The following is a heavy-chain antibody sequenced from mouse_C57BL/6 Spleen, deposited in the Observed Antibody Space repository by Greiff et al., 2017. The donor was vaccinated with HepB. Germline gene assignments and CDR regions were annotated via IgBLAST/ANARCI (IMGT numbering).Heavy chain of an antibody. CDR3: ARYYYGSSKGYFDV. V-gene: IGHV1-69*01. Sequence: VQLQQPGAELVMPGASVKLSCKASGYTFTSYWMHWVKQRPGQGLEWIGEIDPSDSYTTYNQKFKGKSTLTVDKSSSTAYMQLSSLTSEDSAVYYCARYYYGSSKGYFDVWGTGTTVNVSS. CDR2: IDPSDSYT. CDR1: GYTFTSYW. D-gene: IGHD1-1*01. J-gene: IGHJ1*03.